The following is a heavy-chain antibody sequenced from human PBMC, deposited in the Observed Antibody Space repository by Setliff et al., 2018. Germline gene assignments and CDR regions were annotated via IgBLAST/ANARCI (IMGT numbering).Heavy chain of an antibody. Sequence: PGESLKISCKASGYRFTSYWIGWVRQMPGKGLEWMGIIYPGDSDTTYSPSFRGQVTISVDKSISTVYLQWSSLKASDTATYYCVRTSALWGYFGSNCYYSSPFDYWGQGTLVTVS. CDR2: IYPGDSDT. CDR3: VRTSALWGYFGSNCYYSSPFDY. V-gene: IGHV5-51*01. D-gene: IGHD3-22*01. J-gene: IGHJ4*02. CDR1: GYRFTSYW.